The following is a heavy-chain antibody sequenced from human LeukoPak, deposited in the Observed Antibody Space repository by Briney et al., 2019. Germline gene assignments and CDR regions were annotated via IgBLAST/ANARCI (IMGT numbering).Heavy chain of an antibody. J-gene: IGHJ4*02. CDR1: GFTFNSYT. Sequence: GGSLRLSCAASGFTFNSYTMSWVRQAPGKGLEWVSGISGSGGSTYYADSARGRFTISRDNSKNTLYLQMNSLRAEDTAVYYCAKRVQSITWHAAFDYWGQGTLVTVSS. V-gene: IGHV3-23*01. CDR3: AKRVQSITWHAAFDY. CDR2: ISGSGGST. D-gene: IGHD2-21*01.